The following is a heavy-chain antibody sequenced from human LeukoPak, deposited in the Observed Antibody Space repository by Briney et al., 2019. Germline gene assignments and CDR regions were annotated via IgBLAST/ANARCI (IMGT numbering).Heavy chain of an antibody. CDR2: INWNGGTT. Sequence: PGGSLRLSCEASGFTFGDHVMSWVRHTPGQGLEWVSHINWNGGTTGYVESVKVRFTISRDNAKKTLYLEMNSLRVEDTALYYCVREWSGAFDIWGQGTMVTVSS. J-gene: IGHJ3*02. CDR3: VREWSGAFDI. CDR1: GFTFGDHV. V-gene: IGHV3-20*04. D-gene: IGHD3-10*01.